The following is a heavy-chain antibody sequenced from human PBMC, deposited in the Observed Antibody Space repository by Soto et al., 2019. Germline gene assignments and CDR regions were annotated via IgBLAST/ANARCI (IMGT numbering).Heavy chain of an antibody. J-gene: IGHJ4*02. CDR1: GFTLSLYS. Sequence: PGGSLRLSCAASGFTLSLYSMIWVRQAPGKGLEWVASITSSSSYIYYEDSVKGRFTLSRDNAKNSMYLEMNSLRVEDTAFYFCVKGTFSRSKVIFDYWGQGTLVTVSS. D-gene: IGHD2-21*01. CDR2: ITSSSSYI. V-gene: IGHV3-21*04. CDR3: VKGTFSRSKVIFDY.